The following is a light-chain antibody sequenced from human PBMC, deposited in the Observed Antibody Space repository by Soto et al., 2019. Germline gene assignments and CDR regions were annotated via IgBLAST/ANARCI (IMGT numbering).Light chain of an antibody. J-gene: IGKJ1*01. CDR2: GAS. CDR1: QRVSSSY. CDR3: QQYGSSPRT. V-gene: IGKV3-20*01. Sequence: EIVVTQSPGALSLSPGDRATLSCGASQRVSSSYLAWYQQKPGQAPRLLIYGASTRATAIPDRFSGSGSGRGFTLTISSLEPEDFAVYYWQQYGSSPRTFGEGTKVEIK.